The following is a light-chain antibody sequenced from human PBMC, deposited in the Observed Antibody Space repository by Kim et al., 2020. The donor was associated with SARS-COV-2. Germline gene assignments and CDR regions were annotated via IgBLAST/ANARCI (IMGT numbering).Light chain of an antibody. CDR2: AAS. Sequence: SVSPGERATLSCRASQSVSSSLAWYQQKPGQAPRLLIYAASTRATGIPARFSGSGSGTEFTLTISSLQSEDFAVYYCQQYSNWWTFGQGTKVEIK. J-gene: IGKJ1*01. CDR1: QSVSSS. V-gene: IGKV3D-15*01. CDR3: QQYSNWWT.